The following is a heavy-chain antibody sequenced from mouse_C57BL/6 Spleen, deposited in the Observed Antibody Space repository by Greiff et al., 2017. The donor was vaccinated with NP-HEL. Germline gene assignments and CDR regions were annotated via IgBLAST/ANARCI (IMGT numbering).Heavy chain of an antibody. D-gene: IGHD2-4*01. J-gene: IGHJ4*01. Sequence: VQLQQSGPELVKPGASVKISCKASGYSFTGYYMNWVKQSPEKSLEWIGEINPSTGGTTYNQKFKAKATLTVDKSSSTAYMQLKSLTSEDSAVYYCARSHYDSDPRYAMDYWGQGTSVTVSS. CDR3: ARSHYDSDPRYAMDY. CDR2: INPSTGGT. V-gene: IGHV1-42*01. CDR1: GYSFTGYY.